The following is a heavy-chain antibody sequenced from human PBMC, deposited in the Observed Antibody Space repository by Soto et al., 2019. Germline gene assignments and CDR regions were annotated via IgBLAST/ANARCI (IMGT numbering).Heavy chain of an antibody. CDR3: AXDQYDFRSGSYYYAMEV. CDR2: IYYTGST. J-gene: IGHJ6*02. V-gene: IGHV4-61*01. CDR1: GGSVSSESHY. D-gene: IGHD3-3*01. Sequence: PSETLSLTCTVSGGSVSSESHYWSWIRQTPGKGLEWIGYIYYTGSTNYNPSLKGRVTMSVDTSRDQVSLRLRSVTRADTAVYYCAXDQYDFRSGSYYYAMEVWGQGTKVTVSS.